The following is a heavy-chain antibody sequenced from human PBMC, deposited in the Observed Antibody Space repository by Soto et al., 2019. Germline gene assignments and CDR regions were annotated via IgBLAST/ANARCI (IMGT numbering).Heavy chain of an antibody. J-gene: IGHJ3*02. V-gene: IGHV4-34*01. CDR3: AVKGIVGDAFDI. CDR2: INHSGST. CDR1: GGSFSGYY. Sequence: PSETLSLTCAVYGGSFSGYYWSWIRQPPGKGLEWIGEINHSGSTNYNPSLKSRVTISVXXXKXXXXLKLXSXXAAXTAVYYCAVKGIVGDAFDIWGQGTMVAVSS. D-gene: IGHD1-26*01.